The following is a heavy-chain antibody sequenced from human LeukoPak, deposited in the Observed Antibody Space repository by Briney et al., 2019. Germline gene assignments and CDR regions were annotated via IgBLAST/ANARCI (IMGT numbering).Heavy chain of an antibody. CDR1: GFTISSYA. CDR2: ISYDGSNK. D-gene: IGHD3-22*01. Sequence: GGSLRLSCAASGFTISSYAMHWVRQAPGKGLEWVAVISYDGSNKYYADSVKGRFTISRDNSKNTLYLQMNSLRAEDTAVYYCARRGRDSSGYYVSYFDYWGQGTLVTVSS. J-gene: IGHJ4*02. V-gene: IGHV3-30-3*01. CDR3: ARRGRDSSGYYVSYFDY.